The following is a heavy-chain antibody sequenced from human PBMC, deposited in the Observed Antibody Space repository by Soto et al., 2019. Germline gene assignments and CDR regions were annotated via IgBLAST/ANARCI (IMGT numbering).Heavy chain of an antibody. CDR3: ARAPGDCSGGSCYSTFYYGMDV. V-gene: IGHV1-69*01. D-gene: IGHD2-15*01. Sequence: QVQLVQSGAEVKKPGSSVKVSCKASGGTFSSYAISWVRQAPGQGLEWMGGIIPIFGTANYAQKFQGRVTITADEATSTAYMELSSLRSEDTAVYYCARAPGDCSGGSCYSTFYYGMDVWGQGTTVTVSS. J-gene: IGHJ6*02. CDR2: IIPIFGTA. CDR1: GGTFSSYA.